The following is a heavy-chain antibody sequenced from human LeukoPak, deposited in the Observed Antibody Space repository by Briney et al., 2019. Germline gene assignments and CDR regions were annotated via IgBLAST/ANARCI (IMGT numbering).Heavy chain of an antibody. CDR2: IKQDGSEK. CDR1: GFTFSSYE. V-gene: IGHV3-7*01. D-gene: IGHD5-12*01. J-gene: IGHJ6*02. Sequence: AGGSLRLSCAASGFTFSSYEMNWVRQAPGKGLEWVANIKQDGSEKYYVDSVKGRFTISRDNAKNSLYLQMNSLRAEDTAVYYCARDRGGMDVWGQGTTVTVSS. CDR3: ARDRGGMDV.